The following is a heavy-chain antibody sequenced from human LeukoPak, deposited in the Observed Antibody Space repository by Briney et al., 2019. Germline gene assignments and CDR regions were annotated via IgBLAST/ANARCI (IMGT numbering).Heavy chain of an antibody. CDR2: IWYDGSNK. Sequence: GGSLRLSCAASGFTFSSYGMHWVRQAPGKGLEWVAVIWYDGSNKYYADSVKGRFTISRDNSKNTLYLQMNSLRAEDTAVYYCARDGRSSSWSFRWFDPWGQGTLVTVSS. V-gene: IGHV3-33*01. CDR1: GFTFSSYG. D-gene: IGHD6-13*01. CDR3: ARDGRSSSWSFRWFDP. J-gene: IGHJ5*02.